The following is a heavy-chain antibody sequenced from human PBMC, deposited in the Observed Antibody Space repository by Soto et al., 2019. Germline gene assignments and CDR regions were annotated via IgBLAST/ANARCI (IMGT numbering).Heavy chain of an antibody. CDR2: IYYSGST. CDR1: GGSINSGDYY. V-gene: IGHV4-61*08. J-gene: IGHJ4*02. CDR3: AREWVDTAMAFDY. Sequence: PSETLSLTCTVSGGSINSGDYYWSWIRQPPGKGLEWIGYIYYSGSTNYNPSLKSRVTISVDTSKNQFSLKLSSVTAADTAVYYCAREWVDTAMAFDYWGQGTLVTVSS. D-gene: IGHD5-18*01.